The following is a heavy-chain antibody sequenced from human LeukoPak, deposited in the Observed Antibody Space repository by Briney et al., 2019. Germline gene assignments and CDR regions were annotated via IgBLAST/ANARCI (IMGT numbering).Heavy chain of an antibody. Sequence: PSETLSLTCAVYGGSFSGYYWSWIRQPPGKGLEWIGEINHSGSTNYDPSLKSRVTKSVDTSKNQFSLKLSSVTAADTAVYYCARRPPSSGWYGLWGQGTLVTVSS. J-gene: IGHJ4*02. CDR1: GGSFSGYY. CDR3: ARRPPSSGWYGL. D-gene: IGHD6-19*01. V-gene: IGHV4-34*01. CDR2: INHSGST.